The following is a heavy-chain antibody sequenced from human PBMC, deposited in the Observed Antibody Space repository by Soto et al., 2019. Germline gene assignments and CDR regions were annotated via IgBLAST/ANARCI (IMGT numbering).Heavy chain of an antibody. Sequence: RLSCAASGFSVSDNYFSRVRQAPGKGLEWVAGVSPHGANTYYADSVRGRFIISRDDSGNTVSLDMNSLRGDDSAVYYCATEGAKTTWNFDYWGQGTVVTVSS. CDR3: ATEGAKTTWNFDY. J-gene: IGHJ4*02. V-gene: IGHV3-53*01. D-gene: IGHD1-1*01. CDR2: VSPHGANT. CDR1: GFSVSDNY.